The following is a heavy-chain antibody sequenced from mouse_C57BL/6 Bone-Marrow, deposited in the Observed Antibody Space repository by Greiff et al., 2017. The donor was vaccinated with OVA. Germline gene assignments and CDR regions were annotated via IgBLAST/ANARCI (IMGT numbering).Heavy chain of an antibody. CDR2: IDPSDSYT. Sequence: QVQLQQPGAELVMPGASVKLSCKASGYTFTSYWMHWVKQRPGQGLEWIGEIDPSDSYTNYNQKFKGKSTLTVDKSSSTAYMQLSSLTSEDSAVYYCARKGKFRRFDYWGQGTTLTVSS. D-gene: IGHD2-1*01. CDR1: GYTFTSYW. J-gene: IGHJ2*01. V-gene: IGHV1-69*01. CDR3: ARKGKFRRFDY.